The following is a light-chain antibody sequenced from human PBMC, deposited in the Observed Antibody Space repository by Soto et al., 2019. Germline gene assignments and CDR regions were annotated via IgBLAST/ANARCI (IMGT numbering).Light chain of an antibody. J-gene: IGKJ4*02. CDR2: CAS. CDR3: QKHGSSQT. Sequence: EIVLTQSPGTLSLSPRERAALSCRASQSVSSTYLAWYQQKPGQAPRLLIYCASSRATGIPDKFSGSGSGKDFTLTSSRRESEDFAGYCYQKHGSSQTCGGGPEVEIK. CDR1: QSVSSTY. V-gene: IGKV3-20*01.